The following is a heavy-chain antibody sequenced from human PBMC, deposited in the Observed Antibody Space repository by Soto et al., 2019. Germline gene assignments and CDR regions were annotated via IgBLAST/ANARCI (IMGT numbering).Heavy chain of an antibody. CDR1: GYTFTSYY. Sequence: GASVKVSCKASGYTFTSYYMHWVRQAPGQGLEWMGIINPSGGSTSYAQKFQGRVTMTRDTSTSTVYMELSSLRSEDTAVYYCARVRAVAVAVGYDFDYWGQGTLVTVSS. CDR2: INPSGGST. V-gene: IGHV1-46*01. CDR3: ARVRAVAVAVGYDFDY. D-gene: IGHD6-19*01. J-gene: IGHJ4*02.